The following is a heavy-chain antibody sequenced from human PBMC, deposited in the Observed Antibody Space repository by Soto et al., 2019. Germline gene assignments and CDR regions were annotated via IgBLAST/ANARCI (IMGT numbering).Heavy chain of an antibody. D-gene: IGHD3-22*01. Sequence: GSLRITCAASVVSFTSYWKLWVRQAPGKGLEWVANRKQDGSEKYYVDSVKGRFTISRDNAKNSLYLQMNSLRAEDRAVYYCAKSDSGYYSYYWGQGTLVTVSS. V-gene: IGHV3-7*01. J-gene: IGHJ4*02. CDR2: RKQDGSEK. CDR3: AKSDSGYYSYY. CDR1: VVSFTSYW.